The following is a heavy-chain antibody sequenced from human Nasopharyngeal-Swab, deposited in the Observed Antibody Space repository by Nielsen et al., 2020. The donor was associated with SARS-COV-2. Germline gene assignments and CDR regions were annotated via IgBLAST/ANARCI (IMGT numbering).Heavy chain of an antibody. CDR2: ISWDSGNI. CDR3: VKDNLLRAFDL. J-gene: IGHJ3*01. D-gene: IGHD2-15*01. Sequence: LSLTCAASGFTFDDYAIHWVRQAPGRGLEWVSGISWDSGNIGYADSVKGRFTISRDNAKNSLYPQMNSLRAEDTALYYCVKDNLLRAFDLWGQGTMVTVSS. CDR1: GFTFDDYA. V-gene: IGHV3-9*01.